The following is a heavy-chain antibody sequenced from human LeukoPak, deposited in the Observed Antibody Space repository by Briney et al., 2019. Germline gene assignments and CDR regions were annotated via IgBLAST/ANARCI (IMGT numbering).Heavy chain of an antibody. CDR1: GFTVSSNY. J-gene: IGHJ4*02. Sequence: GGSLRLSCAASGFTVSSNYMNWVRQAPGKGLEWVSVIYSGGSTYYADSVKGRFTISRDNSKNTLYLQMNSLRAEDTAVYYCARGRSDYYDSSGYYLLDYWGQGTLVTVSS. CDR2: IYSGGST. V-gene: IGHV3-66*01. CDR3: ARGRSDYYDSSGYYLLDY. D-gene: IGHD3-22*01.